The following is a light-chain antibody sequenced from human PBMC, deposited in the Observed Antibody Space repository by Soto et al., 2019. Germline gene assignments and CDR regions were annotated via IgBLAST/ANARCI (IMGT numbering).Light chain of an antibody. CDR3: HQYNNWPPWT. J-gene: IGKJ1*01. V-gene: IGKV3-20*01. CDR2: GAS. CDR1: QSVGSNY. Sequence: EIVLTQFPGTLSLSPGESATLSCRASQSVGSNYLAWYQQRPGQPPNLLIFGASHRAPDIPDRFSGSGSGTDFTLTISRLEPEDFAVYYCHQYNNWPPWTFGQGTKVEIK.